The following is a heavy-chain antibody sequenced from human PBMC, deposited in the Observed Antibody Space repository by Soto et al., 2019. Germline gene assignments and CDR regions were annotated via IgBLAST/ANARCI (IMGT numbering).Heavy chain of an antibody. CDR3: AREPVYAMGLDV. D-gene: IGHD2-8*01. Sequence: PSETLSLTFTVSGGSISSYYWSWIRQPAGKGLGWIGRSYTSGSTNYNPSLKSRVTMSVDTPKNQFSLKLSSVTAADTAVYYCAREPVYAMGLDVWGQGTTVTVSS. J-gene: IGHJ6*02. CDR1: GGSISSYY. CDR2: SYTSGST. V-gene: IGHV4-4*07.